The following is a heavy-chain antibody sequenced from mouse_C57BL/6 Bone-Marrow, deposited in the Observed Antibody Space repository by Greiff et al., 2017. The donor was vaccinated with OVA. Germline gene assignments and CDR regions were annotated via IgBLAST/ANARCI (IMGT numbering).Heavy chain of an antibody. D-gene: IGHD1-1*01. V-gene: IGHV1-53*01. CDR2: INPSNGGT. CDR1: GYTFTSYW. CDR3: ARRHYGSSCPYWYFDV. J-gene: IGHJ1*03. Sequence: QVQLQQPGTELVKPGASVKLSCKASGYTFTSYWMHWVKQRPGQGLEWIGNINPSNGGTNYNEKFKSKATLTVDKSSSTAYMQLSSRTSEDSAGYYCARRHYGSSCPYWYFDVWGTGTTVTVSS.